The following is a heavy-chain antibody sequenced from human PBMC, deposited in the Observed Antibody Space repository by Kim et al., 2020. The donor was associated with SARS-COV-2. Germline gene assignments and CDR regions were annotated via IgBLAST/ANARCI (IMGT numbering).Heavy chain of an antibody. CDR1: GFTFSSYG. D-gene: IGHD3-22*01. Sequence: GGSLRLSCAASGFTFSSYGMHWVRQAPGKGLEWVAVIWYDGSNKYYADSVKGRFTISRDNSKNTLYLQMNSLRAEDTAVYYCARETYYYDSSGPEAYYGMDVWGQGTTVTVSS. CDR2: IWYDGSNK. J-gene: IGHJ6*02. CDR3: ARETYYYDSSGPEAYYGMDV. V-gene: IGHV3-33*08.